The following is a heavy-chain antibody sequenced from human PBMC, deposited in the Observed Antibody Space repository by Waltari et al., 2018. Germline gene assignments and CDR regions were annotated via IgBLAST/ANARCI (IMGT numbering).Heavy chain of an antibody. CDR1: GFTFSSYA. CDR3: ATESPLNPHGMDV. J-gene: IGHJ6*02. D-gene: IGHD3-16*01. CDR2: IYSGGST. Sequence: EVQLLESGGGLVQPGGSLRLSCAASGFTFSSYAMSWVRQAPGKGLEWVSVIYSGGSTYYADSLKGRFTISRDNSKNTLYLQMNSLRAEDTAVYYCATESPLNPHGMDVWGQGTTVTVSS. V-gene: IGHV3-23*03.